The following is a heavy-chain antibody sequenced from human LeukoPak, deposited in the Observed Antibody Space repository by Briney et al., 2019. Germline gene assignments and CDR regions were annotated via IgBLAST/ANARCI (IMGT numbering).Heavy chain of an antibody. CDR2: IYYSGST. J-gene: IGHJ6*02. CDR1: GGSISSYY. CDR3: ARVDYHYYGMDV. D-gene: IGHD2-2*03. V-gene: IGHV4-59*01. Sequence: SETLSLTCTVSGGSISSYYWGWIRQPPGKGQGWIGYIYYSGSTNYNPSLKSRVTISVDTSKNQFSLKLSSVTAADTAVYYCARVDYHYYGMDVWGQGTTVTVSS.